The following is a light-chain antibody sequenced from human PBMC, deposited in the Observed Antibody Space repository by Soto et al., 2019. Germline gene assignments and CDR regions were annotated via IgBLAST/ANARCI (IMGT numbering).Light chain of an antibody. CDR3: SSYTSSSTLGV. CDR2: DVS. V-gene: IGLV2-14*01. CDR1: SSDVGGYNY. Sequence: QSVLTQPASVSGSPGQSITISCTGTSSDVGGYNYVSWYQQHPGKAPKLMIYDVSNRPSGVSNRFSGSKSGNTASLTISGLQAEDEADYYCSSYTSSSTLGVFGGGTELTVL. J-gene: IGLJ2*01.